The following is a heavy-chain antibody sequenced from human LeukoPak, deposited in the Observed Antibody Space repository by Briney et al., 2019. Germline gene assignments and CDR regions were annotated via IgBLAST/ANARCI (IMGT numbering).Heavy chain of an antibody. J-gene: IGHJ4*02. Sequence: PSETLSLTCTVSGGSISSYYWSWIRQPPGKGLEWIGYIYYSGSTNYNPSLKSRVTISVDTSKNQFSLKLSSVTAADTAAYYCARGVFLDYWGQGTLVTVSS. CDR3: ARGVFLDY. CDR2: IYYSGST. V-gene: IGHV4-59*01. CDR1: GGSISSYY.